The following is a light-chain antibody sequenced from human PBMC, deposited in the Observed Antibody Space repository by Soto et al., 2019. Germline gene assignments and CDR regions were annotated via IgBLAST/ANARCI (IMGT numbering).Light chain of an antibody. V-gene: IGKV3-20*01. Sequence: EIGLTQSPGTLSLSPGERATLSCRASQSVSSSYLAWYQQKPCQAPRHLIYGPSSRATGIPDRFSGSGSGTDFPLTISRLEPEDFAVYYCQKYGSSPLTFGGRTKVEIK. CDR3: QKYGSSPLT. CDR2: GPS. J-gene: IGKJ4*01. CDR1: QSVSSSY.